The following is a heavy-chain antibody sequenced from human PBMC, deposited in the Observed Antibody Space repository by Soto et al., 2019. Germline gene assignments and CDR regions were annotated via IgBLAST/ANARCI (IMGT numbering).Heavy chain of an antibody. V-gene: IGHV3-33*01. CDR2: IWYDGGSE. CDR1: GFTFSAYG. D-gene: IGHD2-2*01. CDR3: ARAHGPSLGSCLDL. Sequence: QVQLVESGGGVVQPGRSLRLSCAASGFTFSAYGMHWVRQAPGEGPEWVAVIWYDGGSEYYADSVEGRFTVSRDNAKNTVYLHMDTLRGDDTAVYYCARAHGPSLGSCLDLWGQGTLVTVSA. J-gene: IGHJ5*02.